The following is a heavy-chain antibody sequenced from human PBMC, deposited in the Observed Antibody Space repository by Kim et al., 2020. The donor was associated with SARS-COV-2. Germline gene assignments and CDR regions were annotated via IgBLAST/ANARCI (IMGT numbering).Heavy chain of an antibody. J-gene: IGHJ6*02. CDR3: AKTAGITIFGVGTRYGMDV. D-gene: IGHD3-3*01. Sequence: GGSLRLSCAASGFTFSSYAMSWVRQAPGKGLEWVSAISGSGGSTYYADSVKGRFTISRDNSKNTLYLQMNSLRAEDTAVYYCAKTAGITIFGVGTRYGMDVWGQGTTVTVSS. CDR1: GFTFSSYA. CDR2: ISGSGGST. V-gene: IGHV3-23*01.